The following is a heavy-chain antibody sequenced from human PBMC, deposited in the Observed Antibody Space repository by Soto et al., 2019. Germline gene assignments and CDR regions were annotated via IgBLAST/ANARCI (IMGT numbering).Heavy chain of an antibody. CDR1: GYTFTSYA. Sequence: ASVKVSCKASGYTFTSYAMHWVRQAPGQRLEWMGWINAGNGNTKYSQKFQGRVTITRDTSASTAYMELSSLRSEDTAVYYGASGAYHTWAFDPWGQGTLVTVSS. D-gene: IGHD1-26*01. J-gene: IGHJ5*02. CDR2: INAGNGNT. CDR3: ASGAYHTWAFDP. V-gene: IGHV1-3*01.